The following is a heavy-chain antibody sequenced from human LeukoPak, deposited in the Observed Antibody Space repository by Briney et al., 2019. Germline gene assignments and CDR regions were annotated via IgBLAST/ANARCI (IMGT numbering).Heavy chain of an antibody. D-gene: IGHD6-19*01. J-gene: IGHJ3*02. CDR3: ARDEPRKAVAGHGRRHAFDI. CDR2: ISWNSGSI. CDR1: GFTFDDYA. Sequence: GGSLRLSCAASGFTFDDYAMHWVRQAPGKGLEWVSGISWNSGSIGYADSVKGRFTISRDNAKNTLYLQMNSLRAEDTAVYYCARDEPRKAVAGHGRRHAFDIWGQGTMVTVSS. V-gene: IGHV3-9*01.